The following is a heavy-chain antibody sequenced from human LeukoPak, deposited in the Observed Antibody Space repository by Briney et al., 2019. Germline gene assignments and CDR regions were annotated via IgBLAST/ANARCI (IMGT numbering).Heavy chain of an antibody. J-gene: IGHJ4*02. V-gene: IGHV4-39*01. CDR3: ARAGVLRFLEWLSPFDY. Sequence: PSETLSLTCTVSGGSISSSSYYWGWIRQPPGKGLEWIGSIYYSGSTYYNPSLKSRVTISVDTSKNQFSLKLSSVTAADTAVYYCARAGVLRFLEWLSPFDYWGQGTLVTVSS. D-gene: IGHD3-3*01. CDR2: IYYSGST. CDR1: GGSISSSSYY.